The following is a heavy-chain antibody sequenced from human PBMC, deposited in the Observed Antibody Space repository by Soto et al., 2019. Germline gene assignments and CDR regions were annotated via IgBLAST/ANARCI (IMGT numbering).Heavy chain of an antibody. CDR1: GGSISSGGYY. D-gene: IGHD4-17*01. V-gene: IGHV4-31*03. CDR2: IYYSGST. CDR3: ARWPPVTTLGDAFDI. J-gene: IGHJ3*02. Sequence: QVQLQESGPGLVKPSQTLSLTCTVSGGSISSGGYYWSWIRQHPGKGLEWIGYIYYSGSTYYNPSLKSRVTIXXDXSXXQFSLKLSSVTAADTAVYYCARWPPVTTLGDAFDIWGQGTMVTVSS.